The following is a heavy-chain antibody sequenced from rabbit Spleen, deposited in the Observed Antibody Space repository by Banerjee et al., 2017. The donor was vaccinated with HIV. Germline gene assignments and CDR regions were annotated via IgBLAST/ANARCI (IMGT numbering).Heavy chain of an antibody. CDR1: GFDFSNYG. CDR3: ARDTGTSFSSYGMDL. V-gene: IGHV1S45*01. CDR2: IEPIFGNT. J-gene: IGHJ6*01. Sequence: QEQLVESGGGLVKPEGSLTLTCKASGFDFSNYGVSWVRQAPGKGLEWIGYIEPIFGNTYSATWAKGRFTCSKTSSTTVTLQMTSLTVADTATYFCARDTGTSFSSYGMDLWGPGTLVTVS. D-gene: IGHD8-1*01.